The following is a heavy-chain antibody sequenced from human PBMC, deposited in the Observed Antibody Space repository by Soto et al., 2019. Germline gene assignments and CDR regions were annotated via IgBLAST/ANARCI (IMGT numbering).Heavy chain of an antibody. CDR2: ISSDGTNK. D-gene: IGHD1-26*01. CDR3: AIIHSGIFVFDI. V-gene: IGHV3-30*03. CDR1: GLTFNYYD. J-gene: IGHJ3*02. Sequence: GASLRLSCPASGLTFNYYDIHWVRQAPGKGLEWVAVISSDGTNKYYVESVKGRFAISRDNSKSTLYLLMNALRTGDTALYYCAIIHSGIFVFDIWGQGTMVNLSS.